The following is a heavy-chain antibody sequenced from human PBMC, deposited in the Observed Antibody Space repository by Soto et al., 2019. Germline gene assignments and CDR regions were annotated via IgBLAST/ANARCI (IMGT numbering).Heavy chain of an antibody. V-gene: IGHV1-18*01. CDR2: ISAYNGNT. CDR3: ARDRETVYSSGWYSGDAFDI. J-gene: IGHJ3*02. CDR1: GYTFTSYG. D-gene: IGHD6-19*01. Sequence: ASVKVSCKASGYTFTSYGISWVRQAPGQGLEWMGWISAYNGNTNYAQKLQGRVTMTTDTSTSTAYMELRSLRSGDTAVYYCARDRETVYSSGWYSGDAFDIWGQGTMVTVSS.